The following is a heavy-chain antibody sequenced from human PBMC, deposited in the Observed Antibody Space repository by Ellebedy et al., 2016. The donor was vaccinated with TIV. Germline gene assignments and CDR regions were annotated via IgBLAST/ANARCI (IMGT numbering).Heavy chain of an antibody. V-gene: IGHV3-23*01. D-gene: IGHD3-22*01. J-gene: IGHJ4*02. CDR1: GFTFNSYD. CDR2: ISNPGSRT. CDR3: AKGRGGGSDSSAPRYYFDY. Sequence: GESLKISCAASGFTFNSYDMSWVRQAPGKGLEWVSTISNPGSRTYYADSVEGRFIISRDNSKKTLYLQMNSLRAEDTAVYYCAKGRGGGSDSSAPRYYFDYWGLGTLVTVSS.